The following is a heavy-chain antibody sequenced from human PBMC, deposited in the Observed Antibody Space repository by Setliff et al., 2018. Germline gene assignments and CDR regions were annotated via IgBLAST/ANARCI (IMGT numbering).Heavy chain of an antibody. CDR2: INSDGSST. J-gene: IGHJ4*02. Sequence: GGSLRLSCAASGFTFSSDWMHWVRQAPGKGLVWVSRINSDGSSTSYADSVKGRFTISRDNAKNTLYLQMNSLRAEDTAVYYCAKRGPYCSGGTCHYYFDYWGQGTLVTVSS. D-gene: IGHD2-15*01. CDR3: AKRGPYCSGGTCHYYFDY. CDR1: GFTFSSDW. V-gene: IGHV3-74*01.